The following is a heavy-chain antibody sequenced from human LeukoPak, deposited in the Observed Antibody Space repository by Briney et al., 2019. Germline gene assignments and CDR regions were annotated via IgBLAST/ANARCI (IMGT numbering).Heavy chain of an antibody. D-gene: IGHD3-10*01. Sequence: PSKTLSLTCAVYSRSFSDYYWSWIRQPPGKGLEWIGEINHSGITNYLPSLKSRATISVDTSKNQFSLKLNSVTAADTAVYYCARMIRGVQSHLSWFDSWGQGTLVTVSS. J-gene: IGHJ5*01. V-gene: IGHV4-34*01. CDR1: SRSFSDYY. CDR3: ARMIRGVQSHLSWFDS. CDR2: INHSGIT.